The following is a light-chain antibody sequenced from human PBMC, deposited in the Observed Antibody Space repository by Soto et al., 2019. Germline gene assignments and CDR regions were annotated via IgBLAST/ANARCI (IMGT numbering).Light chain of an antibody. CDR2: AAS. Sequence: EIGLTQSPGSLSLSPGEGSTLSCRASETIKKNYLAWYQQQPGQAPRLLIDAASRRATGIPDRFSGGGSGTDFTLTISRLEPEDIAVFYCQQYAESPITFGQWTRLEI. J-gene: IGKJ5*01. CDR1: ETIKKNY. V-gene: IGKV3-20*01. CDR3: QQYAESPIT.